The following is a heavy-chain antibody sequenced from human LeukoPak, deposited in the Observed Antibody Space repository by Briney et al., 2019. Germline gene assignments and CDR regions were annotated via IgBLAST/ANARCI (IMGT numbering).Heavy chain of an antibody. CDR2: ISSSGST. CDR3: ARTTEAHSWRTRYYDYYMDV. J-gene: IGHJ6*03. Sequence: SETLSLTRTVSGDSISSGDYYWSWIRQPAGKGLEWIGRISSSGSTNYNPSLKSRVTISVDTSKNQFSLKLSSVTAADTAVYYCARTTEAHSWRTRYYDYYMDVWGKGTTVTVSS. D-gene: IGHD6-13*01. CDR1: GDSISSGDYY. V-gene: IGHV4-61*02.